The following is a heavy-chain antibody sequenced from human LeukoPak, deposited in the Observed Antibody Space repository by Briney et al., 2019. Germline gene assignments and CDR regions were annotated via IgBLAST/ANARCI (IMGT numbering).Heavy chain of an antibody. J-gene: IGHJ4*02. D-gene: IGHD3-22*01. CDR1: GYTFTSYG. CDR2: ISAYNGNT. CDR3: ARNLGVVVINFDY. V-gene: IGHV1-18*01. Sequence: ASVKVSCKASGYTFTSYGISWVRQAPGQGLAWMGWISAYNGNTNYAQNVQGRVTMTTDTSTRTPYMELRSLRSDDAAVYFCARNLGVVVINFDYWGQGTLVTVSS.